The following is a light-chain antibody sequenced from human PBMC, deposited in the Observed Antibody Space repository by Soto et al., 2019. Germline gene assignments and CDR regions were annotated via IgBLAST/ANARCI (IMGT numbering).Light chain of an antibody. CDR3: FSFTTTCTHV. J-gene: IGLJ1*01. Sequence: QSALAQPACLSGSPGQSITISCTGTSSDIGAYDYVSWFQQHPGKAPKLMISEVNNRPSGVSNRFSGSKSGNTAYLTISGLQVEDEAEYFCFSFTTTCTHVFGTGTKVTVL. CDR2: EVN. V-gene: IGLV2-14*01. CDR1: SSDIGAYDY.